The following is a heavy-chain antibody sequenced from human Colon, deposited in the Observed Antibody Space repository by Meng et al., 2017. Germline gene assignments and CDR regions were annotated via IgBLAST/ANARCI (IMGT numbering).Heavy chain of an antibody. V-gene: IGHV4-31*03. CDR3: ARDMSGGYYWFDP. CDR2: VFYSGST. Sequence: VKLQDSGPGLVKPSQTLSLTCTVSGGSISTSGHWWSWIRQHPGKGLEWIGYVFYSGSTQYNPSLKSRVSISVDTSKNQFSLKLYSMTAADTAVYYCARDMSGGYYWFDPWGQGTLVTVSS. D-gene: IGHD3-22*01. J-gene: IGHJ5*02. CDR1: GGSISTSGHW.